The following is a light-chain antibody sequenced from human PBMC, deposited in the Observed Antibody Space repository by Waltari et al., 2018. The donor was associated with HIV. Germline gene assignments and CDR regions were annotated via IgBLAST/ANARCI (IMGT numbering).Light chain of an antibody. J-gene: IGLJ3*02. CDR1: NIGSKS. Sequence: SYVLPQPPSVSVAPGKTARITCGGNNIGSKSVHWYQQKPGQAPVLVIYYDSDRPSGIPERFSGSNSGNTATLTISRVEAGDEADYYCQVWDSSSDLSWVFGGGTKLTVL. CDR2: YDS. V-gene: IGLV3-21*04. CDR3: QVWDSSSDLSWV.